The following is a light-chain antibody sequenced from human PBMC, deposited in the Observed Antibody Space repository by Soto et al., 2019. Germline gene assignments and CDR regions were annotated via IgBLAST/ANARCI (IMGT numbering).Light chain of an antibody. V-gene: IGKV1-5*03. CDR1: QSISSW. Sequence: DIQMTQSPSTLSASVGDRVTITCRASQSISSWLAWYQQKPGKAPKLLIYKASSLESGVPSRFSGSGSGTDFTLTISSLQPDDFATYYCQQYNSYPTFGQGTKGEIK. CDR3: QQYNSYPT. J-gene: IGKJ1*01. CDR2: KAS.